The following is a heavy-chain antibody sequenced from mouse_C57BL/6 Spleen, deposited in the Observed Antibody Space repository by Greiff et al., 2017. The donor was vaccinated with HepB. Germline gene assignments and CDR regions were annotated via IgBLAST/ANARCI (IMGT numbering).Heavy chain of an antibody. CDR3: ARVELELFAY. J-gene: IGHJ3*01. CDR2: INPGSGGT. Sequence: VQLQQSGAELVRPGTSVKVSCKASGYAFTNYLIEWVKQRPGQGLEWIGVINPGSGGTNYNEKFKGKATLTADKSSSTAYMQLSSLTSEDSAVSFCARVELELFAYWGQGTLVTVSA. CDR1: GYAFTNYL. V-gene: IGHV1-54*01.